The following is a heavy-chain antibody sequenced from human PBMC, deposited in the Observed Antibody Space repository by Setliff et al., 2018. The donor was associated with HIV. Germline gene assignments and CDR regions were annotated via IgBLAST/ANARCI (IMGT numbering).Heavy chain of an antibody. CDR3: ARGLGSTRFDP. CDR1: GCVFTDYD. J-gene: IGHJ5*02. V-gene: IGHV1-18*01. CDR2: ISGNNANT. D-gene: IGHD2-2*01. Sequence: GASVKVSCKASGCVFTDYDIFWVRQAPGRGLEWIGWISGNNANTNYAQKLQGRVTMTTDTSTSTAYMELRSLRSDDTAVYYCARGLGSTRFDPWGQGTLVTVSS.